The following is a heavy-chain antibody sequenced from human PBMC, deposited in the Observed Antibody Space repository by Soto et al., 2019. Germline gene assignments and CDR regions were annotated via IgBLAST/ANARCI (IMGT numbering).Heavy chain of an antibody. D-gene: IGHD4-17*01. Sequence: SETLSLTCTVSGGSISSSSYYWGWIRQPPGKGLEWIGSIYYSGSTYYNPSLKSQVTISVDTSKNQFSLKLSSVTAADTAVYYCARFYDYGDYNYFDYWGQGTLVTVSS. CDR2: IYYSGST. J-gene: IGHJ4*02. CDR3: ARFYDYGDYNYFDY. CDR1: GGSISSSSYY. V-gene: IGHV4-39*01.